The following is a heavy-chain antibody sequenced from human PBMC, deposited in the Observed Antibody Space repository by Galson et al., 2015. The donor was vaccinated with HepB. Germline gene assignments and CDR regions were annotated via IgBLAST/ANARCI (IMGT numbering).Heavy chain of an antibody. V-gene: IGHV1-46*04. Sequence: SVKVSCKASGYTFASYYMHWVRQAPGQGLEWMGIINPSGGSTSYAQKLQGRVTMTRDTSTSTVYMELSSLRSEDTAVYYCARKGGIVGATTGSPIQPGSSWFDPWGQGTLVTVSS. CDR3: ARKGGIVGATTGSPIQPGSSWFDP. D-gene: IGHD1-26*01. CDR2: INPSGGST. CDR1: GYTFASYY. J-gene: IGHJ5*02.